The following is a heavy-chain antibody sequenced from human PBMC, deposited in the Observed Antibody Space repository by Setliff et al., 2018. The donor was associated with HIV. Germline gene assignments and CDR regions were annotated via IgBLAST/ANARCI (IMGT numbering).Heavy chain of an antibody. CDR3: ARVNEVATIIYYYYSMDV. D-gene: IGHD5-12*01. CDR1: GGSFTNYY. J-gene: IGHJ6*03. V-gene: IGHV4-34*01. CDR2: INHSGST. Sequence: SETLSLTCVVYGGSFTNYYWSWIRQPPGKGLECIGEINHSGSTNYNPSLKSRVTISVDTSKHQFSLKLNSMTAADTAVYYCARVNEVATIIYYYYSMDVWGKGTTVTVSS.